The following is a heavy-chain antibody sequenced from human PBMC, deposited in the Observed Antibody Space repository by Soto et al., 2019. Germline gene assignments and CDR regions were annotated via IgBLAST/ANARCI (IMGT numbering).Heavy chain of an antibody. Sequence: GSLRLSCAASGFTLSDYYMTWLRQAPGKGLEWVSDISISGTKKHYADSVKGRFTISRDNSKNTLYLQMNSLRAEDTAVYYCVREKTHRGNYYDASGYFTPYYYYGLDVWGQGTTVTVSS. D-gene: IGHD3-22*01. CDR3: VREKTHRGNYYDASGYFTPYYYYGLDV. CDR2: ISISGTKK. V-gene: IGHV3-11*04. J-gene: IGHJ6*02. CDR1: GFTLSDYY.